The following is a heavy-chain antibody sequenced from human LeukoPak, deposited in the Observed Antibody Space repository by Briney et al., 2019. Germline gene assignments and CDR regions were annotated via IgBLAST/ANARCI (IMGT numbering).Heavy chain of an antibody. V-gene: IGHV1-8*01. CDR2: MNPNRVNT. Sequence: VASVKVSCKASGYTFTSYDINWVRQATGQGLEWMGWMNPNRVNTGYAQKFQGRVTMTRNTSISTAYMELSSLRSEDTAVYYCARGPALYCSSTSCYAGSAFDPWGQGTLVTVSS. J-gene: IGHJ5*02. D-gene: IGHD2-2*01. CDR1: GYTFTSYD. CDR3: ARGPALYCSSTSCYAGSAFDP.